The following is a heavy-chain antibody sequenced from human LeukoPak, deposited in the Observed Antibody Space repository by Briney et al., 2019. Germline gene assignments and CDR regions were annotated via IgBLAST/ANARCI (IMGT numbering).Heavy chain of an antibody. V-gene: IGHV4-34*01. J-gene: IGHJ5*02. D-gene: IGHD6-13*01. CDR3: ARGRPGAAAGTVLTNWFDP. CDR2: INHSGST. CDR1: GGSFSGYY. Sequence: SETLSLTCAVYGGSFSGYYWSWIRQPPGKGLEWIGEINHSGSTNYNPSLRSRVTISVDTSKNQFSLKLSSVTAADTAVYYCARGRPGAAAGTVLTNWFDPWGQGTLVTVSS.